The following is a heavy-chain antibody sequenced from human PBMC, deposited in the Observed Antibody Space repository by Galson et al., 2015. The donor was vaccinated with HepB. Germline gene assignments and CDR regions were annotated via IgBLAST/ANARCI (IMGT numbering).Heavy chain of an antibody. CDR2: AYHSGGT. Sequence: ETLSLTCAVSGDSISNDRWWSWVRQPPGEGLEWIGEAYHSGGTNYRPSLKSRVTISVDKSKNQFSLKLTAVTAADKAVYYCARRAAGNYDFWSLDYWGQGTVVTVSS. CDR1: GDSISNDRW. CDR3: ARRAAGNYDFWSLDY. D-gene: IGHD3-3*01. J-gene: IGHJ4*02. V-gene: IGHV4-4*02.